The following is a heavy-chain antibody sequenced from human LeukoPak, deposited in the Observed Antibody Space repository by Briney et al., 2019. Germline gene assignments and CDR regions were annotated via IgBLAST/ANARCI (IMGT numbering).Heavy chain of an antibody. J-gene: IGHJ5*02. Sequence: HPGGSLRLSCTASGFTFSSHAVGWVRQAPGKGLECVAHIKGDASEKHYVDSVKGRFTISRDNAENSLYLQMNSLRAEDTAVYYCARQAGVTWGQGTLVTVSS. D-gene: IGHD6-19*01. CDR1: GFTFSSHA. V-gene: IGHV3-7*01. CDR3: ARQAGVT. CDR2: IKGDASEK.